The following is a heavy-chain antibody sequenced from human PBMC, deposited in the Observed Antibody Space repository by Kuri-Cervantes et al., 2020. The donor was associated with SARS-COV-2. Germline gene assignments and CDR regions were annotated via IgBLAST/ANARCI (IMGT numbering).Heavy chain of an antibody. D-gene: IGHD6-19*01. CDR2: INPDGSYT. J-gene: IGHJ4*02. V-gene: IGHV3-74*01. CDR3: AREGLAVAGTVDY. CDR1: GSTFSGHW. Sequence: GESLKISCAASGSTFSGHWIHWVRQAPGKGLVWVSRINPDGSYTNNADSVKGRFTLSRDNSKNTLYLQMNSLRADDTAVYYCAREGLAVAGTVDYWGQGTLVTVSS.